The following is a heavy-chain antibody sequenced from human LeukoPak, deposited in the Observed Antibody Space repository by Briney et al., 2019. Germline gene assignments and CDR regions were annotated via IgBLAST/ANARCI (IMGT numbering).Heavy chain of an antibody. D-gene: IGHD6-19*01. Sequence: SETLSLTCTVSGGSISSYYWSWIRQPPGKGLEWIGYIYYSGSTNYNPSLKSRVTISVDTSKNQFSLKLSSVTAADTAVYYCARFGAVAVRDAFDIWGQGTMVTVSS. J-gene: IGHJ3*02. CDR3: ARFGAVAVRDAFDI. CDR2: IYYSGST. CDR1: GGSISSYY. V-gene: IGHV4-59*01.